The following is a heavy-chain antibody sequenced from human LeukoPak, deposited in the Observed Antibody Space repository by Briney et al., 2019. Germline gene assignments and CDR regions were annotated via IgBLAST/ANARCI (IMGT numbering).Heavy chain of an antibody. D-gene: IGHD4-17*01. CDR2: ISSSSSYI. CDR1: GFTFSSYI. J-gene: IGHJ4*02. V-gene: IGHV3-21*01. CDR3: ARELLGYGDRDGY. Sequence: GGSLRLSCAASGFTFSSYIMNWVRQAPGKGLEWVSSISSSSSYIYYADSVKGRFTISRDNAKNSLYLQMNSLRAEDTAVYYCARELLGYGDRDGYWGQGTLVTVSS.